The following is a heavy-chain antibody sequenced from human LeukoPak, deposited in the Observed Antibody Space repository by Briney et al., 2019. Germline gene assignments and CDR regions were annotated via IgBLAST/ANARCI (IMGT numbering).Heavy chain of an antibody. CDR2: ISQDGSET. CDR3: ARYFYYDISARYLRFGS. Sequence: GGSLRLSCAASGFSFSNYWMTSVRQAPRKGLEWVATISQDGSETYYVDSAKGRFTISRDNAKNSLYLQMNRLRADDTAVYYCARYFYYDISARYLRFGSWGQGALVTVSS. CDR1: GFSFSNYW. J-gene: IGHJ4*02. D-gene: IGHD3-22*01. V-gene: IGHV3-7*01.